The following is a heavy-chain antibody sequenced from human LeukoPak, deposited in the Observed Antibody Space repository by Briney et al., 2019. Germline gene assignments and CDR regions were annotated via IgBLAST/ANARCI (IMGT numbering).Heavy chain of an antibody. Sequence: ASVKVSCKASGYTFTSCYMHWVRQAPGQGLEWMGIINPSGGSTSYAQKFQGRVTMTRDTSTSTVYMELSSLRSEDTAVYYCARTPPGYYYGSGSYDYWGQGTLVTVSS. D-gene: IGHD3-10*01. V-gene: IGHV1-46*01. CDR3: ARTPPGYYYGSGSYDY. CDR1: GYTFTSCY. J-gene: IGHJ4*02. CDR2: INPSGGST.